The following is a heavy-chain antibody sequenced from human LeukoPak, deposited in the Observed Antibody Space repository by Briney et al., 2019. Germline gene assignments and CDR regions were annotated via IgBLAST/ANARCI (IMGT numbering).Heavy chain of an antibody. CDR1: GYTFAKYA. CDR3: ARSILVVPVASHYNYGVDV. J-gene: IGHJ6*02. V-gene: IGHV1-3*01. Sequence: GASVKVSCKASGYTFAKYAIYWVRQAPGQRLEWMGWINAGNGNTRYSQKFQGGVTITRDTSASTAYMELSSLRSEDTAVYYCARSILVVPVASHYNYGVDVWGQGTTVTVSS. D-gene: IGHD2-2*01. CDR2: INAGNGNT.